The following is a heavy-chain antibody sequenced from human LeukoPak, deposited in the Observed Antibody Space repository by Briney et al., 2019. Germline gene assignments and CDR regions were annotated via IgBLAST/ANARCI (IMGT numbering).Heavy chain of an antibody. CDR2: IKQDGNEK. J-gene: IGHJ4*02. V-gene: IGHV3-7*03. CDR1: GFSFSSWW. Sequence: GGSPRLSCAASGFSFSSWWMSWVRQAPGKGLEWVANIKQDGNEKYYVDSVKGRFTISRDNDKNSLYLQMNSLRAEDTAVYYCVREDRSCYYYYWGQGTLVTVSS. CDR3: VREDRSCYYYY. D-gene: IGHD2-15*01.